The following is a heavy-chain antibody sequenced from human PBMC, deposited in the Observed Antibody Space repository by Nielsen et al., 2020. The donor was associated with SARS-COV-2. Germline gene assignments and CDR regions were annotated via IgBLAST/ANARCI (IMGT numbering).Heavy chain of an antibody. J-gene: IGHJ6*02. Sequence: GESLKISCAASGFTFSSYGMHWVRQAPGKGLEWVAVISYDGSNKYYADSVKGRFTISRDNSKNTLYLQMNSLRAEDTAVYYCARDRVYYDSSGSNYYYYGMDVWGQGTTVTVSS. V-gene: IGHV3-33*05. D-gene: IGHD3-22*01. CDR3: ARDRVYYDSSGSNYYYYGMDV. CDR1: GFTFSSYG. CDR2: ISYDGSNK.